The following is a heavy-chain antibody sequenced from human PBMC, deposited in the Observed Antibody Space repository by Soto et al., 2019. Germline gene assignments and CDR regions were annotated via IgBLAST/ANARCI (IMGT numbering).Heavy chain of an antibody. D-gene: IGHD4-4*01. Sequence: GGSLRLSCAASGFTFSSYAMSWVRQAPGKGLEWVSAISGSGGSTYYADSVKGRFTISRDNSKNTLYLQMNSLRAEDTAVYYCANHLEDYRNPSAYWGQGTLVTVSS. CDR2: ISGSGGST. CDR1: GFTFSSYA. CDR3: ANHLEDYRNPSAY. V-gene: IGHV3-23*01. J-gene: IGHJ4*02.